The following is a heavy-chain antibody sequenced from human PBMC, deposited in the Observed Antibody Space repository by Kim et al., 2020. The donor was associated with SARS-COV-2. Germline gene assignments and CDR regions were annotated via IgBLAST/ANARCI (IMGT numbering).Heavy chain of an antibody. V-gene: IGHV4-34*01. CDR2: INHRGST. CDR3: ASGYGDYGTNWFDP. J-gene: IGHJ5*02. CDR1: GGSFSGYY. Sequence: SETLSLTCAVYGGSFSGYYWSWIRQPPGKGLEWSGEINHRGSTNYNPSLKSRVTISVDTSKNQFSLKLSSVTAADTAVYYCASGYGDYGTNWFDPWGQGTLVTVSS. D-gene: IGHD4-17*01.